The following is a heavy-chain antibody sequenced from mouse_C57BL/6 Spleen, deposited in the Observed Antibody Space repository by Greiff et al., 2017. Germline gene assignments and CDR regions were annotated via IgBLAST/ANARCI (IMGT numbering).Heavy chain of an antibody. V-gene: IGHV5-17*01. CDR3: ARPAAEDYAMDY. CDR2: ISSGSSTI. J-gene: IGHJ4*01. CDR1: GFTFSDYG. D-gene: IGHD6-1*01. Sequence: EVLLVESGGGLVKPGGSLKLSCAASGFTFSDYGMHWVRQAPEKGLEWVAYISSGSSTIYYADTVKGRFTISRDNAKNTLFLQMTSLRSEDTAMYYCARPAAEDYAMDYWGQGTSVTVAS.